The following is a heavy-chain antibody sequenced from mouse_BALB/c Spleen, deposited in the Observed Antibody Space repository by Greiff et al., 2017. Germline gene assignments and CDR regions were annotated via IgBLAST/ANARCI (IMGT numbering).Heavy chain of an antibody. CDR3: ARNLGDYDGYWFFDV. V-gene: IGHV2-4-1*01. D-gene: IGHD2-4*01. CDR2: IWSGGST. J-gene: IGHJ1*01. Sequence: VKLMESGPGLVQPSQSLSITCTVSGFSLTSYGVHWVRQSPGKGLEWLGVIWSGGSTDYNAAFISRLSISKDNSKSQVFFKMNSLQADDTAIYYCARNLGDYDGYWFFDVWGAGTTVTVSS. CDR1: GFSLTSYG.